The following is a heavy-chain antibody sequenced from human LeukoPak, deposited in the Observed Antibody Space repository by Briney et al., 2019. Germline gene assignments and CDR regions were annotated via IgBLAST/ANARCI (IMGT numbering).Heavy chain of an antibody. V-gene: IGHV3-21*01. CDR1: GFTFSSYS. CDR3: ARDGIDIVVVPAAISRYYYGMDV. CDR2: ISSSSSSYI. J-gene: IGHJ6*02. D-gene: IGHD2-2*01. Sequence: PGGSLRLSCAASGFTFSSYSMNWVRQAPGKGLEWVSSISSSSSSYIYYADSVKGRFTISRDNAKNSLYLQMNSLRAEDTAVYYCARDGIDIVVVPAAISRYYYGMDVWGQGTTVTVSS.